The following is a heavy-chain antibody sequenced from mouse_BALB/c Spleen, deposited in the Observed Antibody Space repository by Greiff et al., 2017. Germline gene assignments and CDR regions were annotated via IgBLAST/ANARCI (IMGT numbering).Heavy chain of an antibody. D-gene: IGHD1-1*01. Sequence: EVQRVESGPELVKPGASVKIPCKASGYTFTDYNMDWVKQSHGKSLEWIGDINPNNGGTIYNQKFKGKATLTVDKSSSTAYMELRSLTSEDTAVYYCAREENYYGSSPFAYWGQGTLVTVSA. CDR2: INPNNGGT. J-gene: IGHJ3*01. V-gene: IGHV1-18*01. CDR1: GYTFTDYN. CDR3: AREENYYGSSPFAY.